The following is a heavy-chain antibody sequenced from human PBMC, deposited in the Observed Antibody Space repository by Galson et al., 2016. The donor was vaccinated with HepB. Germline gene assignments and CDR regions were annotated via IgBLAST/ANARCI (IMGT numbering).Heavy chain of an antibody. CDR3: ARDPVHYDILTGYYRYYGMDV. D-gene: IGHD3-9*01. V-gene: IGHV4-4*02. CDR2: IYHSGST. Sequence: SETLSLTCAVSGGSISSSNWWSWVRQPPGKGLEWIGEIYHSGSTSYNPSLKSRVTISVDKSKNQFSLKLSSVTAADTAVYYCARDPVHYDILTGYYRYYGMDVWGQGTLITVS. CDR1: GGSISSSNW. J-gene: IGHJ6*02.